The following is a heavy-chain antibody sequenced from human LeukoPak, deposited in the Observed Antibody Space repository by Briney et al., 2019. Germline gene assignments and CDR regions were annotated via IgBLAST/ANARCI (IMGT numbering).Heavy chain of an antibody. CDR2: IKQDGGEE. CDR3: ARDAVGATVFDY. J-gene: IGHJ4*02. D-gene: IGHD1-26*01. Sequence: PGGSLRLSCAASGFTFSSYWMSWVRQAPGKGLEWVANIKQDGGEEYYVDSVEGRFTISRDNAKDSLYLQMNSLRAEDTAVYYCARDAVGATVFDYWGQGNLVTVSS. CDR1: GFTFSSYW. V-gene: IGHV3-7*05.